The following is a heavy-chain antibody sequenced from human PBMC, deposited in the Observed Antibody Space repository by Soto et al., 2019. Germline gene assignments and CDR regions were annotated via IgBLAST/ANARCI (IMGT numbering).Heavy chain of an antibody. V-gene: IGHV3-30*18. Sequence: RRLSCAASGFIFSSYYMHWVRQAPGKGLEWVEVISYDGSNKYYADSVNVRFNISRDNSNNTLYLQMNSLRAEDTAVYYCAKDQGTGSVIDXWGQGTLVTVSX. CDR2: ISYDGSNK. CDR1: GFIFSSYY. CDR3: AKDQGTGSVIDX. J-gene: IGHJ4*02. D-gene: IGHD1-26*01.